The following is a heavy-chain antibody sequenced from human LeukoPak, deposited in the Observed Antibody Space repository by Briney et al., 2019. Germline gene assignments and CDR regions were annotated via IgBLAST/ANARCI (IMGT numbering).Heavy chain of an antibody. CDR1: GFTFSSYA. CDR2: ISGSGGST. D-gene: IGHD3-10*01. Sequence: GGSLRLSCAASGFTFSSYAMSWVRQAPGKGLEWVSAISGSGGSTYYADSVKGRFTISRDNSKNTLYLQMNSLRAEDTAVYYCAKDVSPLWFGELTYYYYGTDVWGQGTTVTVSS. V-gene: IGHV3-23*01. CDR3: AKDVSPLWFGELTYYYYGTDV. J-gene: IGHJ6*02.